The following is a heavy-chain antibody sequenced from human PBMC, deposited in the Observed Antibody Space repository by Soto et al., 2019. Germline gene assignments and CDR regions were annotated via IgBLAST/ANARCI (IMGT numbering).Heavy chain of an antibody. CDR1: GFTFSSYG. CDR2: IWYDGSNK. CDR3: ARVATSSSWYSPKDYYYGMDV. D-gene: IGHD6-13*01. V-gene: IGHV3-33*01. Sequence: QVQLVESGGGVVQPGRSLRLSCAASGFTFSSYGMHWVRQAPGKGLEWVAVIWYDGSNKYYADSVKGRFTISRDNSKNTLYLQMNSLRAEDTAVYYCARVATSSSWYSPKDYYYGMDVWGQGTTVTVSS. J-gene: IGHJ6*02.